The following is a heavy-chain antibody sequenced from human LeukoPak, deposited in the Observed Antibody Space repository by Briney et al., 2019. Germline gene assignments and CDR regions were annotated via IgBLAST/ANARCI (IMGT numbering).Heavy chain of an antibody. J-gene: IGHJ4*02. CDR1: GFTFSTYT. V-gene: IGHV3-23*01. D-gene: IGHD7-27*01. CDR3: AIDPNWGTHS. Sequence: GGSLSLSCAASGFTFSTYTMYWVRHPTEQRLEWVSIIGSSGGGIHYADSVKGRFTISRDNSKNALYLQMNSLRVEDTAVYYCAIDPNWGTHSWGQGVLVTVSS. CDR2: IGSSGGGI.